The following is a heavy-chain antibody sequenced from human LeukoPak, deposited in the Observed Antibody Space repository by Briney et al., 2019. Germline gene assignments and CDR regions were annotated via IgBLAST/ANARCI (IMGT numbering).Heavy chain of an antibody. D-gene: IGHD6-13*01. CDR3: TKNQILDDTGSWYAY. Sequence: GGSLRLSCGASGFTFRTYAMSWVRQAPGKGLEWVSGISDGGGRTFYAESVKGRFTVSRDNSKDTLYLRMNSLRAEDTAIYYCTKNQILDDTGSWYAYWGQGTLVTVSS. CDR1: GFTFRTYA. J-gene: IGHJ4*02. CDR2: ISDGGGRT. V-gene: IGHV3-23*01.